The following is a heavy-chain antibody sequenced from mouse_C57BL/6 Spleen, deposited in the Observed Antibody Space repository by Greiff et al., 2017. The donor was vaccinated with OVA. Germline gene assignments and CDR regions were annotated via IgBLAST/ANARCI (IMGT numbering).Heavy chain of an antibody. Sequence: VQLQESGAELVRPGTSVKVSCKASGYAFTNYLIEWVKQRPGQGLEWIGVINPGSGGTNYNEKFKGKATLTADKSSSTAYMQLSSLTSEDSAVYFCARWGTVPGYFDYWGQGTTLTVSS. D-gene: IGHD3-3*01. CDR3: ARWGTVPGYFDY. V-gene: IGHV1-54*01. J-gene: IGHJ2*01. CDR2: INPGSGGT. CDR1: GYAFTNYL.